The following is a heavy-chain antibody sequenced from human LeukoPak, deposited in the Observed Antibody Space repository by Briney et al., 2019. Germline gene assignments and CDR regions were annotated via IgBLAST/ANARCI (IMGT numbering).Heavy chain of an antibody. CDR1: GFSFSHYA. D-gene: IGHD3-16*01. CDR2: ISSSSTYI. V-gene: IGHV3-21*01. CDR3: VRVGVWAWFDS. Sequence: MPGGSLRLSCAASGFSFSHYAMNWVRQAPGKGLEWVSAISSSSTYIQYADSVKGRFTISRDDAKNSLYLQLDSLRVEDTAVYYCVRVGVWAWFDSWGQGTLVTVSS. J-gene: IGHJ5*01.